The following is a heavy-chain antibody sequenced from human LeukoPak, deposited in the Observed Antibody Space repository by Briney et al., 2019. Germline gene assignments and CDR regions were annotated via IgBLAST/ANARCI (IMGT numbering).Heavy chain of an antibody. D-gene: IGHD3-10*01. Sequence: GGSLRLSCAASGFTFSSYDMHWVRQATGKGLEWVSAIDSAGDTFYPGSVKGRFTISRENSKNTLYLQMNSLRGGDTAVYYWARRRYLYDSGSYYRGIDYWGQGTLVTVSS. J-gene: IGHJ4*02. V-gene: IGHV3-13*04. CDR3: ARRRYLYDSGSYYRGIDY. CDR2: IDSAGDT. CDR1: GFTFSSYD.